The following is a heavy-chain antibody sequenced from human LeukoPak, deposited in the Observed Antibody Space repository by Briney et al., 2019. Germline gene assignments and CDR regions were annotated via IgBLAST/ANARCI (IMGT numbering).Heavy chain of an antibody. CDR3: ARSYYDSSGYVDY. CDR1: GGSISSYY. J-gene: IGHJ4*02. V-gene: IGHV4-59*01. Sequence: TSETLSLTCTVSGGSISSYYWSWIRQPPGKGLEWIGYIYYSGSTNYNPSLKSRVTISVDTSKNQFSLKLSSVTAADTAVYYCARSYYDSSGYVDYWGQGTLVTVSS. D-gene: IGHD3-22*01. CDR2: IYYSGST.